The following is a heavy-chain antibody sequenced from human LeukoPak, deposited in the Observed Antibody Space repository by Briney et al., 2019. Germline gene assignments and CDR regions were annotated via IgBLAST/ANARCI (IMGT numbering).Heavy chain of an antibody. CDR3: AKDHQEADFWSGYYPDY. V-gene: IGHV3-23*01. CDR2: ISGSGGST. Sequence: GGSLRLSCAASGLTFSSYAMSWVRLAPGKGMEWVSAISGSGGSTYYADSVNGRFTISRDNSKNTLYLQMNSLRAEDTAVYYCAKDHQEADFWSGYYPDYWGQGTLVTVSS. J-gene: IGHJ4*02. CDR1: GLTFSSYA. D-gene: IGHD3-3*01.